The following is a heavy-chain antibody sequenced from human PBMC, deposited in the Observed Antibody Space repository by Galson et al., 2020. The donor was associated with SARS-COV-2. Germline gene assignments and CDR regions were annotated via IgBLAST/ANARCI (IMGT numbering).Heavy chain of an antibody. CDR3: ARDQLPYGDYNYAEYFQH. J-gene: IGHJ1*01. CDR2: ISYDGSNK. CDR1: GFTFSSYA. D-gene: IGHD4-17*01. Sequence: GGSLRLSCAASGFTFSSYAMHWVRQAPGKGLEWVAVISYDGSNKYYADSVKGRFTISRDNSKNTLYLQMNSLRAEDTAVYYCARDQLPYGDYNYAEYFQHWGQGTLVTVSS. V-gene: IGHV3-30*04.